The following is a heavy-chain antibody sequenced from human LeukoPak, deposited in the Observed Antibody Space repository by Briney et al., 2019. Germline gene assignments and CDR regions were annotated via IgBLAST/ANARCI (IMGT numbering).Heavy chain of an antibody. CDR3: ARLWYYYDSSGYYPSEAFDI. D-gene: IGHD3-22*01. V-gene: IGHV4-59*01. Sequence: SETLSLTCTVSGGSISCYYWSWIRQPPGKGLEWIGYIYYSGSTNYNPSLKSRVTISVDTSKNQFSLKLSSVTAADTAVYYCARLWYYYDSSGYYPSEAFDIWGQGTMVTVSS. CDR1: GGSISCYY. J-gene: IGHJ3*02. CDR2: IYYSGST.